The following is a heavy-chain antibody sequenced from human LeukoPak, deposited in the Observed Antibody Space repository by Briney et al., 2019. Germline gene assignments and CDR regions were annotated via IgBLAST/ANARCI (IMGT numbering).Heavy chain of an antibody. V-gene: IGHV4-34*01. J-gene: IGHJ5*02. Sequence: PSETLSLTCAVYGGSFSGYYWSWIRQPPGKGLEWIGEINHSGRTNYNPSLKSRITISVDTSKNQFSLKLSSVIAADTAVYYCAAYRSDHPGFASWGQGTLVTVSS. CDR3: AAYRSDHPGFAS. CDR1: GGSFSGYY. CDR2: INHSGRT. D-gene: IGHD2-15*01.